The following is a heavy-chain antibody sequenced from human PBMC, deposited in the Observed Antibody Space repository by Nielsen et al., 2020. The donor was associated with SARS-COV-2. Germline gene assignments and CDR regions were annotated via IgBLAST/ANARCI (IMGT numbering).Heavy chain of an antibody. CDR1: GYTFTSYA. Sequence: ASVKVSCKASGYTFTSYAMNWVRQAPGQGLEWMGWINTNTGNPTYAQGFTGRFVFSLDTSVSTAYLQISSLKAEDTAVYYCARVSAVWWSGYYLWGNYYYGMDVWGQGTTVTVSS. J-gene: IGHJ6*02. CDR2: INTNTGNP. V-gene: IGHV7-4-1*02. D-gene: IGHD3-3*01. CDR3: ARVSAVWWSGYYLWGNYYYGMDV.